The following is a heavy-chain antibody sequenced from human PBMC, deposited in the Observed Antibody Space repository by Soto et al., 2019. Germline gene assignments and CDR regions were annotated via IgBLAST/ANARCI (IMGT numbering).Heavy chain of an antibody. CDR2: ISSSSSYI. Sequence: RGALRLSCAAPGFTFSSYRMYRVRQPPGKGLEWVSSISSSSSYIYYADSVKGRFTISRDNAKNSLYLQMNSLRAEDTAVYYCARDLVQLRGFDYWGQGTLVTVSS. CDR1: GFTFSSYR. V-gene: IGHV3-21*01. CDR3: ARDLVQLRGFDY. J-gene: IGHJ4*02. D-gene: IGHD2-2*01.